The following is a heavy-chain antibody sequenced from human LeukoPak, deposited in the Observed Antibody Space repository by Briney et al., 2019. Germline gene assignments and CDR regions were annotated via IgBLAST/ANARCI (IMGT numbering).Heavy chain of an antibody. CDR1: GGSISSGSYY. V-gene: IGHV4-30-4*08. J-gene: IGHJ3*02. CDR2: IYYSGST. CDR3: ARDAPVDPYAFDI. Sequence: SETLSLTCTVSGGSISSGSYYWSWIRQPPGKGLEWIGYIYYSGSTYYNPSLKSRVTISVDTSKNQFSLKLSSVTAADTAVYYCARDAPVDPYAFDIWGQGTMVTVSS. D-gene: IGHD5-12*01.